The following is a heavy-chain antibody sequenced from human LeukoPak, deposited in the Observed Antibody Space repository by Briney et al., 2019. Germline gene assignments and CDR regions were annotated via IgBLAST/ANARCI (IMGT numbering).Heavy chain of an antibody. V-gene: IGHV1-46*01. CDR1: GYTFTSIY. CDR2: INPSGGST. Sequence: ASVKVSCKASGYTFTSIYIHWVRQAPGQGLEWMGIINPSGGSTTYAQKFQGRVTMTRDTSTSTVYMELSSLRSEDTAVYYCARVPMIVVAPMDVWGQGNTVTVSS. CDR3: ARVPMIVVAPMDV. D-gene: IGHD3-22*01. J-gene: IGHJ6*02.